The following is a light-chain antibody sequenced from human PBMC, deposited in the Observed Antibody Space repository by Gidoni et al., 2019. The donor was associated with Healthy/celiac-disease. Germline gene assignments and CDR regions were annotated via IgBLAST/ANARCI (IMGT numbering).Light chain of an antibody. Sequence: DIQMTQSPSTLYASVGDRVTITCRASQSISSLLAWYQQKPGKAPKLLIYKASSLASGVPSRFSGSGSGTEFTLTISSLQPDDFATYYCQQYNSYSPAYTFGQGTKLEIK. CDR2: KAS. J-gene: IGKJ2*01. V-gene: IGKV1-5*03. CDR3: QQYNSYSPAYT. CDR1: QSISSL.